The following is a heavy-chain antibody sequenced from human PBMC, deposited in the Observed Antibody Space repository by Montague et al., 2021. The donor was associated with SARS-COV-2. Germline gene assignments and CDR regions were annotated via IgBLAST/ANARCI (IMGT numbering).Heavy chain of an antibody. CDR1: GFTFSSYE. D-gene: IGHD1-26*01. V-gene: IGHV3-48*03. CDR2: ISSSGSTI. Sequence: SLRLSCAASGFTFSSYEMNWVRQAPGKGLEWVPYISSSGSTICYADSVKGRFTISRDNAKNSLYLQMNSLRAEDTAVYYCARVQGIVGAIMVDPWGQGTLVTVSS. CDR3: ARVQGIVGAIMVDP. J-gene: IGHJ5*02.